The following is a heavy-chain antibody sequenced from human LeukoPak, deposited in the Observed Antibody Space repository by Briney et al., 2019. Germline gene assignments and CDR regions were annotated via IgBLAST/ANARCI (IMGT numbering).Heavy chain of an antibody. Sequence: ASVKVSCKASGYTFTSYYIHWVRQAPGQGLEWMGIINPSGGSTNYAQKFQDRVTMTRDMSTSTVYMELSSLRSEDMAVYYCARVIFYDSTSYYFDYWGQGTLVTVSS. D-gene: IGHD3-22*01. CDR3: ARVIFYDSTSYYFDY. CDR2: INPSGGST. J-gene: IGHJ4*02. V-gene: IGHV1-46*01. CDR1: GYTFTSYY.